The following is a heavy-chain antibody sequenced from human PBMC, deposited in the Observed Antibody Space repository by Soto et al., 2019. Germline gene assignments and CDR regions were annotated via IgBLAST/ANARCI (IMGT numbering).Heavy chain of an antibody. Sequence: QITLKESGPTLVKPTQTLTLTCTFSGFSLTTRGVGVGWIRQPPGKPLEWLALIYWDDDEGYSPSLKSRLTIPKDTSKTQVVLTMINMDPVDTATYYCAHRPRGYSYHFDYWGQGTLVTVSS. CDR2: IYWDDDE. CDR3: AHRPRGYSYHFDY. J-gene: IGHJ4*02. CDR1: GFSLTTRGVG. D-gene: IGHD5-18*01. V-gene: IGHV2-5*02.